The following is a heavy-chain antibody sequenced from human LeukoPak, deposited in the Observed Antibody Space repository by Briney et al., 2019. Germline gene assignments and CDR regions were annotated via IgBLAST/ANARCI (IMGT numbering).Heavy chain of an antibody. D-gene: IGHD3-22*01. CDR2: IYHSGST. CDR3: ARLYYDSSGYYLFDY. V-gene: IGHV4-38-2*02. CDR1: GYSISSGYY. Sequence: PSETLSLTCTVSGYSISSGYYWGWIRQPPGKGLEWIGSIYHSGSTYYNPSLKSRVTISVDTSKNQFSLKLSFVTAADTAVYYCARLYYDSSGYYLFDYWGQGTLVTVSS. J-gene: IGHJ4*02.